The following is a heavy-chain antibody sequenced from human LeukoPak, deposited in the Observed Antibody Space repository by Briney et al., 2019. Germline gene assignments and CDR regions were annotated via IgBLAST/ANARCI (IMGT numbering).Heavy chain of an antibody. D-gene: IGHD3-10*01. CDR1: GFTFSSYS. CDR2: ISSSSSYI. V-gene: IGHV3-21*01. CDR3: AKDGGFGELRDSVLDY. Sequence: GGSLRLSCAASGFTFSSYSMNWVRQAPGKGLEWVSSISSSSSYIYYADSVKGRFTISRDNAKNTLYLQMNSLRAEDTAVYYCAKDGGFGELRDSVLDYWGQGTLVTVSS. J-gene: IGHJ4*02.